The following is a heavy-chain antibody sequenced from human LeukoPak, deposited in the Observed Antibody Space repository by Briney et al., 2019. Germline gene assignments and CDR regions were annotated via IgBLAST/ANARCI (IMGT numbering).Heavy chain of an antibody. Sequence: GESLKISCKGSGYIFSNCWIAWVRQMSGKGLEWMGIIYCGDSDTRYSQSFQGHVTISADKSISTAYLQWSSLKASDTAMYYCARLDFGGLFTWGQGTLVTVSS. CDR3: ARLDFGGLFT. CDR2: IYCGDSDT. D-gene: IGHD3-10*01. V-gene: IGHV5-51*01. J-gene: IGHJ5*02. CDR1: GYIFSNCW.